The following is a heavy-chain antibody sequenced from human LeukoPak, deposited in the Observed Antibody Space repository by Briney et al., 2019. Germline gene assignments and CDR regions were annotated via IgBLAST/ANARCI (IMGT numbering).Heavy chain of an antibody. V-gene: IGHV4-59*12. CDR2: IYYSGST. CDR3: ARATYYYDSSGGLDS. CDR1: GGSISSYY. Sequence: ASETLSLTCTVSGGSISSYYWSWIRQPPGKGLEWIGYIYYSGSTNYNPSLKSRVTISVDTSKNQFSLKLSSVTAADTAVYYCARATYYYDSSGGLDSWGQGTLVTVSS. J-gene: IGHJ4*02. D-gene: IGHD3-22*01.